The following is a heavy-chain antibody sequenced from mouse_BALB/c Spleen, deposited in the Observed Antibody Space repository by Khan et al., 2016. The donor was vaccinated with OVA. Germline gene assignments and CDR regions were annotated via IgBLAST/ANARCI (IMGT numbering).Heavy chain of an antibody. V-gene: IGHV1-7*01. J-gene: IGHJ3*01. CDR1: GYTFTSYW. D-gene: IGHD1-1*01. Sequence: QVQLQQSGAELAKPGASVKMSCKASGYTFTSYWMNWVKQRPGQGLEWIGYINPATDYTEYNQKFKNKVTFTADKSSSTAYMPLSSLKSEDSAFYYCVKHGRSSDWFTYWGQGTPVTVSA. CDR3: VKHGRSSDWFTY. CDR2: INPATDYT.